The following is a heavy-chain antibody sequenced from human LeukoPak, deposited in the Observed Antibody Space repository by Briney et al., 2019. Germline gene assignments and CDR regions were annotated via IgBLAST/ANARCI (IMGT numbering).Heavy chain of an antibody. CDR2: CNPDGST. Sequence: SETLSLTCGVSGLSFTVYSWTWIRQAPVQGLEWIGDCNPDGSTNYGPSLKSRVTISVDPSKSRFSLNLRSVTAADTAVYYCARGNPTINMAWVNAFDIWGRGTMVSVSA. D-gene: IGHD3-10*01. J-gene: IGHJ3*02. CDR1: GLSFTVYS. CDR3: ARGNPTINMAWVNAFDI. V-gene: IGHV4-34*01.